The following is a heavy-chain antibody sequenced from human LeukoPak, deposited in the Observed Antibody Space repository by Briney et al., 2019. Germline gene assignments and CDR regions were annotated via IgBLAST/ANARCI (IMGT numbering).Heavy chain of an antibody. J-gene: IGHJ4*02. D-gene: IGHD3-10*01. CDR2: INHSGST. CDR1: GESFSDYY. V-gene: IGHV4-34*01. Sequence: SETLSLTCAVYGESFSDYYWSWIRQPPGKGLEWIGEINHSGSTNYSPSLKSRVTISVNTSKNQFSLKLTSVTAADTAVYYCARQGLLGYFDYWGQGTLVTVSS. CDR3: ARQGLLGYFDY.